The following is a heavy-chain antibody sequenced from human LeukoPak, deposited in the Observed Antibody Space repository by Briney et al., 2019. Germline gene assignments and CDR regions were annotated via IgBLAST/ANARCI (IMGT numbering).Heavy chain of an antibody. V-gene: IGHV4-59*01. D-gene: IGHD5-24*01. CDR2: IYYSGST. CDR1: GGSISSDY. Sequence: SETLSLTCTVSGGSISSDYWSWIRQPPGKGLEWIGYIYYSGSTNYNPSLKSRVTISVDTSKNQFSLKLSSVTAADTAVYYCAGNNFYYFACWGQGSLVTVSS. CDR3: AGNNFYYFAC. J-gene: IGHJ4*02.